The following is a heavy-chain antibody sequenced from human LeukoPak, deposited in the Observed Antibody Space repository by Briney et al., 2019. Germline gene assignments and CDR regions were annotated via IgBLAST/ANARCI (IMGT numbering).Heavy chain of an antibody. CDR3: AHRRGDGFIDY. CDR1: GFSLSTSGVG. Sequence: SGPPVVNPTQTLTLTCTFSGFSLSTSGVGVGWIRQPPGKALEWLALIYWDDDKGYSPSLKSRLTITKDTSKNHVVLTMTNMDPVDTATYYCAHRRGDGFIDYWGQGPLVIVSS. V-gene: IGHV2-5*02. J-gene: IGHJ4*02. D-gene: IGHD5-24*01. CDR2: IYWDDDK.